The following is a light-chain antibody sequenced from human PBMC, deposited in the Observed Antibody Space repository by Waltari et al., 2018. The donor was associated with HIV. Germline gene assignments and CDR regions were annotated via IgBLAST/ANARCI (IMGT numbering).Light chain of an antibody. CDR1: SSNIGDTT. CDR3: ATWDDSLNGHVV. Sequence: QSVLTQPPSASGTPGQRVTISCSGRSSNIGDTTVNWYQQLPGTAPKLLIYTNTQRPSGVPDRFSGSKSGTSASLAISGLQSEDEADYYCATWDDSLNGHVVFGGGTKLTVL. CDR2: TNT. J-gene: IGLJ2*01. V-gene: IGLV1-44*01.